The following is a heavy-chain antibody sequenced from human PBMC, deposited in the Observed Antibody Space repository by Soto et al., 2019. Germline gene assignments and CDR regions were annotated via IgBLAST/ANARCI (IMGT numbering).Heavy chain of an antibody. CDR3: ARGGGFDSFDY. J-gene: IGHJ4*02. CDR1: GASITYGAYS. D-gene: IGHD3-10*01. Sequence: SETLSLTCTVSGASITYGAYSWIWIRQTPGKGLEWIGYINHLETTFYNPSFESRLTLSIDRTKNQFSLNLKSMSAADRAVYFCARGGGFDSFDYWGQGILVTVSS. CDR2: INHLETT. V-gene: IGHV4-30-2*01.